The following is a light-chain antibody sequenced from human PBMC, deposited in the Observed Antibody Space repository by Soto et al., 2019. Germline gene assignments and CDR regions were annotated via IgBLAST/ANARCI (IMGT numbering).Light chain of an antibody. CDR3: SSYTSSTTVL. Sequence: QSALTQPASVSASPGQSIAISCTGTSSDVGGYDYVSWYQQHPGKAPKLMIYDVSERPSGVSDRFSGSKSGNTASLTISRLPGEDEAHYYCSSYTSSTTVLFGGGTKLTVL. CDR2: DVS. CDR1: SSDVGGYDY. V-gene: IGLV2-14*03. J-gene: IGLJ2*01.